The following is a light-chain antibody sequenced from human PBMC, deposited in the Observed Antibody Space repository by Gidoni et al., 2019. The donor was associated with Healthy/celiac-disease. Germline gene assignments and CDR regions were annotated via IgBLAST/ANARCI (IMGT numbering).Light chain of an antibody. J-gene: IGKJ2*03. CDR3: QQYYSSPRS. CDR1: QSVLYSSNNKNY. Sequence: DIVMTQSPYSLPVSLGARATINCKSSQSVLYSSNNKNYLAWYQQKPGQPPKLLIYWASTRESGVPDRFSGSGSGTDFTLTISSLQAEDVAVYYCQQYYSSPRSFXQXTKLEIK. V-gene: IGKV4-1*01. CDR2: WAS.